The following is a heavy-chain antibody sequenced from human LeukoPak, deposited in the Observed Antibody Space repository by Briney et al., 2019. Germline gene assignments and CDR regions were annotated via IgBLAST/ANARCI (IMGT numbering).Heavy chain of an antibody. CDR2: IYTSGST. J-gene: IGHJ4*02. V-gene: IGHV4-61*02. CDR3: ARFGGSVYYYGPFDY. CDR1: GGSISCGSYY. D-gene: IGHD3-22*01. Sequence: TLSLTCTVSGGSISCGSYYWSWIRQPAGKGLEWIGRIYTSGSTNYNPSLKSRVTISVDMSKNQYSLKLSSVTAADTAVYYCARFGGSVYYYGPFDYWGQGTLVTVSS.